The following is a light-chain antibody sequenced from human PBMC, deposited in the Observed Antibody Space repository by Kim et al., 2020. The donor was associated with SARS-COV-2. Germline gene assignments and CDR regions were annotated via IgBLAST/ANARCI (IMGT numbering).Light chain of an antibody. CDR2: MGS. CDR3: MQSLHIPHT. V-gene: IGKV2-28*01. Sequence: PASISCRSTQSLLHSNGYNYVDWYLQKPGQSTLLLIYMGSYRASGVPDRFSGSGSGTDFTLRISRVEAGDVGLYYCMQSLHIPHTFGQGTKLEI. J-gene: IGKJ2*01. CDR1: QSLLHSNGYNY.